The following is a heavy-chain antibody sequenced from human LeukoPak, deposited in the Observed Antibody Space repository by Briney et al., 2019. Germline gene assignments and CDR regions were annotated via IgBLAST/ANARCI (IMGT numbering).Heavy chain of an antibody. CDR2: INHSGST. CDR3: ARGRSSRNRPRLDY. V-gene: IGHV4-34*01. CDR1: GGSLSDYY. D-gene: IGHD1-14*01. J-gene: IGHJ4*02. Sequence: LETLSLTGAVYGGSLSDYYWSWIRQPPGKGLEWIGEINHSGSTIYNPSLKSRVTISVDTSKNQFSLKLSSVTAADTAVYYCARGRSSRNRPRLDYWGQGTLVTVSS.